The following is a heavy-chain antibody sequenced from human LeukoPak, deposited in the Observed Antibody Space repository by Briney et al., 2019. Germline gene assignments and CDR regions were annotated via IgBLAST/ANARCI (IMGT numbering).Heavy chain of an antibody. J-gene: IGHJ4*02. V-gene: IGHV3-23*01. CDR2: ISGSGGST. CDR1: GFTFSNAW. CDR3: AKVYNSGYDLEGMGY. D-gene: IGHD5-12*01. Sequence: GGSLRLSCAASGFTFSNAWMSWVRQAPGKGLEWVSAISGSGGSTYYADSVKGRFSISRDNSKNTLYLQMNSLRAEDTAVYYCAKVYNSGYDLEGMGYWGQGTLVTVSS.